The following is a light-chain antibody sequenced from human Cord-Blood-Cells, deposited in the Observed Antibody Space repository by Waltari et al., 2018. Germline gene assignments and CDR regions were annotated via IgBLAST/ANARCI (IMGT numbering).Light chain of an antibody. CDR1: SSDVGSYNL. J-gene: IGLJ3*02. CDR2: EGS. Sequence: QSALNQPASVSGSPGQSITISCTGTSSDVGSYNLVSWYQQHPGKAHKLMIYEGSKLASGVSNRFSGSKSVDTDSLTISGLQADDEADYYCCSYAGSSTCVFGGGTKLTVL. V-gene: IGLV2-23*01. CDR3: CSYAGSSTCV.